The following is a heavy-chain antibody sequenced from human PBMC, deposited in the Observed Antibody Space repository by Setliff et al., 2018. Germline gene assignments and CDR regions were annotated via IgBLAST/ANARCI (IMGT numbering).Heavy chain of an antibody. CDR1: GGSISSGDYY. Sequence: SETLSLTCTVSGGSISSGDYYWSWIRQPPGKGLEFVGYIYYSGSTNYNPSLKSRVTISIDTSKNQFSLKVNSVAAADTAVYYCASAPLLYSDSSGLSGTFDIWGQGTMVTVSS. D-gene: IGHD3-22*01. CDR2: IYYSGST. V-gene: IGHV4-30-4*08. CDR3: ASAPLLYSDSSGLSGTFDI. J-gene: IGHJ3*02.